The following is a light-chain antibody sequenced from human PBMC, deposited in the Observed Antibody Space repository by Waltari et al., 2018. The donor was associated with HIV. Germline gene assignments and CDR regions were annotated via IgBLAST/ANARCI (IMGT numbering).Light chain of an antibody. CDR2: GAS. Sequence: DIQMTQSPSSLSASVGDRVTITCRASQDIRNDLGWYQQIPGKAPKRLIYGASILQSGVPSRFSGSGSGTEFTLTISSLQPEDFAIFYCLQSNTYPRTFGQGTRVEIK. J-gene: IGKJ1*01. V-gene: IGKV1-17*01. CDR1: QDIRND. CDR3: LQSNTYPRT.